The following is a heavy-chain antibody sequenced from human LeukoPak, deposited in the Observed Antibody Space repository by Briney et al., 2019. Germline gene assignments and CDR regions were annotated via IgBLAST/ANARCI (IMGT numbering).Heavy chain of an antibody. CDR3: ARGYSGYEPHSWYGSSIYYYYYMDV. V-gene: IGHV3-53*01. J-gene: IGHJ6*03. CDR1: GFTVSSNY. CDR2: IYSGGST. Sequence: GGSLRLSCAASGFTVSSNYMSWVRQAPGKGLEWVSVIYSGGSTYYGDSVKGRFIISRDNSKNTLYLQMNSLRTDDTAAYYCARGYSGYEPHSWYGSSIYYYYYMDVWGKGTTVTVSS. D-gene: IGHD5-12*01.